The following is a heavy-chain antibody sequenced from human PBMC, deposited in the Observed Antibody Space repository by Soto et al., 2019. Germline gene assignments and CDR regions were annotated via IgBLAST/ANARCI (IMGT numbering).Heavy chain of an antibody. CDR3: ARGIRPRSSSLLSYYFDY. Sequence: PGGSLRLSCAASGFTFSSYAMHWVRQAPGKGLEWVAVISYDGSNKYYADSVKGRFTISRDNSKNTLYLQMNSLRAEDTAVYYCARGIRPRSSSLLSYYFDYWGQGTLVTVSS. D-gene: IGHD6-6*01. V-gene: IGHV3-30-3*01. CDR2: ISYDGSNK. CDR1: GFTFSSYA. J-gene: IGHJ4*02.